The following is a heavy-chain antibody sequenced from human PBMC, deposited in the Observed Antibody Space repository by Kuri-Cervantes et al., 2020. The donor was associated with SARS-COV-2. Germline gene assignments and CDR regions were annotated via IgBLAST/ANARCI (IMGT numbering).Heavy chain of an antibody. V-gene: IGHV3-66*01. CDR3: ASDLGYCSSTSCYNV. CDR2: IYSGGST. CDR1: GFTVSSNY. J-gene: IGHJ6*02. Sequence: GGSLRLSCAASGFTVSSNYMSWVRQAPGKGLEWVSVIYSGGSTYYADSVKGRFTISRDNSKNTLCLQMNSLRAEDTAVYYCASDLGYCSSTSCYNVWGQGTTVTVSS. D-gene: IGHD2-2*02.